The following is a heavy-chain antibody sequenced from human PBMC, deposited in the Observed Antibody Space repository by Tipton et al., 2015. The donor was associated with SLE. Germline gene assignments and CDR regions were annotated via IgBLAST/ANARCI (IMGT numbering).Heavy chain of an antibody. J-gene: IGHJ6*02. V-gene: IGHV4-59*12. CDR1: GGSISSYY. CDR3: ARGIVVTPGYYYYGMDV. Sequence: LRLSCTVSGGSISSYYWSWIRQPPGEGLEWIGYIYYSGSTNYNPSLKSRVTISVDTSKNQFSLKLSSVTAADTAVYYCARGIVVTPGYYYYGMDVWGQGTTVTVSS. CDR2: IYYSGST. D-gene: IGHD4-23*01.